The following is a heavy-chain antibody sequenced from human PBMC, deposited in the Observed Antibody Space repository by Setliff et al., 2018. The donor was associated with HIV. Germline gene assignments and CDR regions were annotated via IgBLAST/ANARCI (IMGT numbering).Heavy chain of an antibody. CDR1: GFTFSIYN. J-gene: IGHJ4*02. CDR2: IKEDGAEK. V-gene: IGHV3-7*03. CDR3: ASLAG. Sequence: PGGFLRLSCEASGFTFSIYNMNWGRQAPGKGLEWVASIKEDGAEKYSLDSVKGRFTISRDNAKNSLYLQINSLRLEDTALYYCASLAGWGQGTLVTVSS.